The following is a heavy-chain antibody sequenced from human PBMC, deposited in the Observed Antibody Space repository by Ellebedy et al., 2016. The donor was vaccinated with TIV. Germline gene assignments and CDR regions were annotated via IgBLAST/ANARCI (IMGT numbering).Heavy chain of an antibody. V-gene: IGHV3-48*04. CDR3: ARRGPAAAPYYMDV. CDR1: GFSFSRHI. Sequence: GESLKISXAASGFSFSRHIFNWVRQTPGKGLEWVSYISATTVYYTDSVKGRFTISRDDAKNSLYLQMTSLRVEDTAVYYCARRGPAAAPYYMDVWGKGTTVIVSS. D-gene: IGHD6-13*01. CDR2: ISATTV. J-gene: IGHJ6*03.